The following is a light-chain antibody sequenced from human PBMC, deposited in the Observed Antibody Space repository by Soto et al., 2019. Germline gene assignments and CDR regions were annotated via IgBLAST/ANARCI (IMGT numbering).Light chain of an antibody. CDR3: QHSYITPRYT. Sequence: DIQITQSPSSLSASVGDRVTITCRASQSISSHLNWYQHKPGRPPRLLIFASYILEGGVPSRFSGSGSDTYFTLTIDSLQTEDVATYYCQHSYITPRYTFGQGTKVEI. CDR2: ASY. V-gene: IGKV1-39*01. J-gene: IGKJ2*01. CDR1: QSISSH.